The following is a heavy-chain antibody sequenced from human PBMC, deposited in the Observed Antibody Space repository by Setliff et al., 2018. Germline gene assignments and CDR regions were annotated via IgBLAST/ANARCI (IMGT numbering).Heavy chain of an antibody. CDR3: VREGVDSRSSTDYRYYMDV. D-gene: IGHD3-22*01. CDR2: TIPMFGTI. CDR1: GGTSSSYG. V-gene: IGHV1-69*05. J-gene: IGHJ6*03. Sequence: GASVKVSCKASGGTSSSYGISWVRQAPGQGLEWMGGTIPMFGTIDYARKFQGRVTIITDESTSTAYMQLSSLGSEDTAVYYCVREGVDSRSSTDYRYYMDVWGKGTTVTVSS.